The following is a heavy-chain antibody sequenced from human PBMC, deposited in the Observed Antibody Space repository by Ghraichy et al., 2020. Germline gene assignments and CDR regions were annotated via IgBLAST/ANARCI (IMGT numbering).Heavy chain of an antibody. Sequence: SETLSLTCTVSGGSISSYYWSWIRQPPGKGLEWIGYIYYSGSTNYNPSLKSRVTISVDTSKNQFSLKLSSVTAADTAVYYCARRNPGDSSSSGGVWFDPWGQGTLVTVSS. D-gene: IGHD6-6*01. CDR2: IYYSGST. J-gene: IGHJ5*02. CDR3: ARRNPGDSSSSGGVWFDP. V-gene: IGHV4-59*01. CDR1: GGSISSYY.